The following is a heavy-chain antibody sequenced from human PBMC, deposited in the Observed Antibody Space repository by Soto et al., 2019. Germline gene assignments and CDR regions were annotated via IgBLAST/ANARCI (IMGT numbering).Heavy chain of an antibody. CDR3: ARQGSSSIYYYGMDV. CDR2: IYYSGIT. CDR1: GASISSGGYY. Sequence: PSETLSLTCTVSGASISSGGYYWTWIRQHPGKGLEWIGYIYYSGITYYNPSLKSRVTISVDTSKNQFSLNLSSVTAADTAVYYFARQGSSSIYYYGMDVWGQGTTVTVSS. D-gene: IGHD6-6*01. V-gene: IGHV4-31*03. J-gene: IGHJ6*02.